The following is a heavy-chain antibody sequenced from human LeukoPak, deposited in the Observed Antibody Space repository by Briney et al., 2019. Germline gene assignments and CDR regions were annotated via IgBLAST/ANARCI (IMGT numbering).Heavy chain of an antibody. CDR3: ARYSSSWYSPFDY. CDR1: GFTVSSYY. D-gene: IGHD6-13*01. V-gene: IGHV3-53*01. J-gene: IGHJ4*02. CDR2: IYSGGST. Sequence: AGGSLRLSCAASGFTVSSYYMSWVRQAPGKGLEWVSVIYSGGSTYYADSVRGRLTISRDNSKNTLYLQMNSLRAEDTAMYYCARYSSSWYSPFDYWGQGTLVTVSS.